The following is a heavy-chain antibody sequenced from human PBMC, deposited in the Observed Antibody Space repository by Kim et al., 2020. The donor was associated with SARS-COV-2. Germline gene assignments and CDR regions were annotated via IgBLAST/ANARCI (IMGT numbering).Heavy chain of an antibody. D-gene: IGHD3-10*01. CDR2: VNHSGSA. CDR1: GGSFSGYY. CDR3: ARGIYYFGSGTSYNALRFIP. J-gene: IGHJ4*02. V-gene: IGHV4-34*01. Sequence: SETLSLTCAVSGGSFSGYYWTWIRQTPGKGLEWIGEVNHSGSAYYNPSLTSRVTLSIDTSKTQFSLRLRSVTAADTAVYYCARGIYYFGSGTSYNALRFIPWDQGTLVTVSS.